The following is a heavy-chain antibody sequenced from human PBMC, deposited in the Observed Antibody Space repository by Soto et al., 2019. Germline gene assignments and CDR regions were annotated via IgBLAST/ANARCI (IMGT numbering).Heavy chain of an antibody. CDR2: INPNSGGT. J-gene: IGHJ2*01. CDR3: ARATPYWYFDL. D-gene: IGHD2-15*01. Sequence: QVQLVQSGPEVKKPGASVKVSCKASGYTFADYYMHWVRQAPGQGLEWMGWINPNSGGTYYGQKFQGRVTMTRDTAISTAYMDLRRLRSDDTAVYYCARATPYWYFDLWGRGTLVTVSS. V-gene: IGHV1-2*02. CDR1: GYTFADYY.